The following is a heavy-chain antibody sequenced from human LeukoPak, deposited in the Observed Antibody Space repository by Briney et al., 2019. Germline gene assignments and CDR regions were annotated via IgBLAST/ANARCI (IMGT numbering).Heavy chain of an antibody. Sequence: SETLSLTCTVSGGSISSSSYYWGWIRQPPGQGLEWIGSIYYSGSTYYNPSLKRRATISVDTPKNQFSLKLSSVTAADTAVYYCARSHYDSSGYYPPGPYYYYMDVWGKGTTVTVSS. CDR2: IYYSGST. V-gene: IGHV4-39*01. D-gene: IGHD3-22*01. CDR3: ARSHYDSSGYYPPGPYYYYMDV. J-gene: IGHJ6*03. CDR1: GGSISSSSYY.